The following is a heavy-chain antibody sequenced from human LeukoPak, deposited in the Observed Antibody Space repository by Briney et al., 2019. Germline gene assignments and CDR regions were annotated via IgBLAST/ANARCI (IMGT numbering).Heavy chain of an antibody. D-gene: IGHD1-26*01. Sequence: GGSLRLSCAASGFTFSSYAMSWVRQAPGKGLEWVSAISGSGGSTYYADSVKGRFTISRDNSKNTLYLQMNSLRAEDTAVYYCARGPAIVGATTGAFDIWGQGTMVTVSS. CDR2: ISGSGGST. J-gene: IGHJ3*02. CDR1: GFTFSSYA. CDR3: ARGPAIVGATTGAFDI. V-gene: IGHV3-23*01.